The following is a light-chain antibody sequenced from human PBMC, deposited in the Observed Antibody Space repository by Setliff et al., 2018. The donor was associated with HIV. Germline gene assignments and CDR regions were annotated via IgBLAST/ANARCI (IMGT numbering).Light chain of an antibody. CDR3: CSYGESPYV. CDR1: SSDVGSYNF. CDR2: EVS. J-gene: IGLJ1*01. V-gene: IGLV2-23*02. Sequence: QSVLTQPASVSGSPGQSITISCAGTSSDVGSYNFVSWYQQHPGKAPKLIIYEVSKWPSGVSNHFSGSKSGNTASLTISGLQTEDEAEYYCCSYGESPYVFGTGTKVTVL.